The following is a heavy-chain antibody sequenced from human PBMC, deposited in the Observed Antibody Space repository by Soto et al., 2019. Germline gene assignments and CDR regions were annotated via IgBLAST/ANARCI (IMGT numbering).Heavy chain of an antibody. CDR3: ARDLHSGGSGCDP. V-gene: IGHV4-30-4*01. D-gene: IGHD3-16*01. CDR2: IYYSGST. CDR1: GGSLTSGYYY. Sequence: QVQLQESGPGLVKPSQTLSLTCTVSGGSLTSGYYYWSWIRPPPGKGLEWIGYIYYSGSTYYNPSLKSRLTISVDTSKNQFALKLSSVYAADTAVYYCARDLHSGGSGCDPWGQGTLVTVSS. J-gene: IGHJ5*02.